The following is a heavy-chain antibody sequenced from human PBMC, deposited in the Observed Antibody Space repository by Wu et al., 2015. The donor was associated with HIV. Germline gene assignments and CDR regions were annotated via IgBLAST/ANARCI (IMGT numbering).Heavy chain of an antibody. V-gene: IGHV1-69*05. J-gene: IGHJ3*02. CDR1: GGTFSSYA. Sequence: QVQLVQSGAEVKKPGSSVKVSCKASGGTFSSYAISWVRQAPGQGLEWMGGIIPIFGTANYAQKFQGRVTITTDESTSTAYMELSSLRSEDTAVYYCASSSLYSTVVVRDAFDYLGPRDNGHRLF. D-gene: IGHD4-23*01. CDR3: ASSSLYSTVVVRDAFDY. CDR2: IIPIFGTA.